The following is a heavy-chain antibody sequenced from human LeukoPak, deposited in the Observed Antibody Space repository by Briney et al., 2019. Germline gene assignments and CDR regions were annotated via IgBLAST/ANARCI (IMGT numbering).Heavy chain of an antibody. V-gene: IGHV3-7*01. Sequence: GGSLRLSCAASGFTFSSYWMTWVRQAPGKGLEWVANIKQDGSEKYSVDSLKGRFTISRDNAKKLLYLQMNSLRVEDTAVYYCARVGPPYYYYYMDVWGKGNTFTVSS. CDR2: IKQDGSEK. J-gene: IGHJ6*03. CDR3: ARVGPPYYYYYMDV. CDR1: GFTFSSYW.